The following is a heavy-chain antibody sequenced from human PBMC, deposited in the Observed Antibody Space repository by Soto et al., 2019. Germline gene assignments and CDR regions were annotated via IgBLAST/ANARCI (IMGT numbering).Heavy chain of an antibody. J-gene: IGHJ6*02. CDR1: GGSISSGGYY. Sequence: SETLSLTCTVSGGSISSGGYYWSWIRQHPGKGLEWIGYIYYSGSTYYNPSLKSRVTISVDTSKNQFSLKLSSVTAADTAVYYCACMVLLLASLSIDFCCQATTRTVSS. D-gene: IGHD2-8*01. CDR3: ACMVLLLASLSIDF. V-gene: IGHV4-31*03. CDR2: IYYSGST.